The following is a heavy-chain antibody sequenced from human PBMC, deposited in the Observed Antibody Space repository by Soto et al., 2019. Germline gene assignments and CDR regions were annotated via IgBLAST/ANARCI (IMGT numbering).Heavy chain of an antibody. J-gene: IGHJ4*02. V-gene: IGHV3-33*01. D-gene: IGHD2-15*01. CDR1: RFTFSSYG. CDR3: ARDPGYCSGGSCYSGVSYYFDY. CDR2: IWYDGSNK. Sequence: GGSLRLSCAASRFTFSSYGMHWVRQAPGRGLEWVAVIWYDGSNKYYADPVKGRFTISRDNSKNTLYLQMNSLRAEDTAVYYCARDPGYCSGGSCYSGVSYYFDYWGQGTLVTVSS.